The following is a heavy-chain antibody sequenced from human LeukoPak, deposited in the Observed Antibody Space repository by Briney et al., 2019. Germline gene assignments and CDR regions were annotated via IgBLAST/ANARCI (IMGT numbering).Heavy chain of an antibody. Sequence: SETLSLTCTVSGGSISSSSYYWGWIRQPPGKGLEWIGSIYYSGSTYYNPSLKSRVTISVDTSKNQFSLKLSSVTAADTAVYYCARVRSSGWFFDYWGQGTLVTVSS. CDR3: ARVRSSGWFFDY. J-gene: IGHJ4*02. D-gene: IGHD6-19*01. CDR2: IYYSGST. CDR1: GGSISSSSYY. V-gene: IGHV4-39*07.